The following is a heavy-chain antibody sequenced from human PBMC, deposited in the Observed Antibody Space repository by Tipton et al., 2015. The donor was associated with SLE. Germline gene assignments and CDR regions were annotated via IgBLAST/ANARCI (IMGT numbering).Heavy chain of an antibody. D-gene: IGHD1-26*01. CDR1: GDSISTDNYY. Sequence: TLSLTCTVSGDSISTDNYYWGWTRQPAGTALEWIGHIYFSGQTYYNPSLKSRVTISVDTSKNQFSLKLNSVTATDAAVYYCARASFIVGSTTFWFDPWGQGALVIVSS. CDR3: ARASFIVGSTTFWFDP. CDR2: IYFSGQT. V-gene: IGHV4-61*09. J-gene: IGHJ5*02.